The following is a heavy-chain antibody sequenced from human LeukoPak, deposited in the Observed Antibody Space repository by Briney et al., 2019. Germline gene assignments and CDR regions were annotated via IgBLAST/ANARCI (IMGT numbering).Heavy chain of an antibody. CDR3: ARGEVVVVPAAPSELDAFDI. Sequence: PPGRSLRLSCAASGFTFSSYAMHWVRQAPGKGLEWVAVISYDGGNKYYADSVKGRFTISRDNSKNTLYLQMNSLRAEDTAVYYCARGEVVVVPAAPSELDAFDIWGQGTMVTVSS. J-gene: IGHJ3*02. V-gene: IGHV3-30*04. CDR1: GFTFSSYA. D-gene: IGHD2-2*01. CDR2: ISYDGGNK.